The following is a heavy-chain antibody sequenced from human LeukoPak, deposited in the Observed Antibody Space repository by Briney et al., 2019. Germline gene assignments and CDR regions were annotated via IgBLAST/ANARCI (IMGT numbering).Heavy chain of an antibody. Sequence: GGSLRLSCAASGFTFSSYAMHWVRQAPGKGLEWAAVISYDGSNKYYADSVKGRFTISRDNSKNTLYLQMNSLRAEDTAVYYCARDRPYYYDSSGYYYWGQGTLVTVSS. V-gene: IGHV3-30-3*01. CDR2: ISYDGSNK. CDR1: GFTFSSYA. D-gene: IGHD3-22*01. CDR3: ARDRPYYYDSSGYYY. J-gene: IGHJ4*02.